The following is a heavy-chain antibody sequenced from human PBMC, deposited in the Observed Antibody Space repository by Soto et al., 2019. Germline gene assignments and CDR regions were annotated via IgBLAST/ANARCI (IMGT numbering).Heavy chain of an antibody. J-gene: IGHJ3*02. CDR1: GGTFSSYA. V-gene: IGHV1-69*13. CDR2: IIPIFGTA. Sequence: SVKVSCKASGGTFSSYAISWVRQAPGQGLEWMGGIIPIFGTANYAQKFQGRVTITADESASTVYMELTGLTSEDTAVYYCARDTETLGPRANDALDIWGQGTMVTVSS. D-gene: IGHD3-3*02. CDR3: ARDTETLGPRANDALDI.